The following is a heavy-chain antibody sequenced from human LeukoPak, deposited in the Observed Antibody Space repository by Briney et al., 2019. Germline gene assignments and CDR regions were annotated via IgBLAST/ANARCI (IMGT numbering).Heavy chain of an antibody. D-gene: IGHD3-22*01. CDR1: GLTFRNHA. CDR3: ARVNGPNSGYYYTLDL. CDR2: IWFDGTEK. J-gene: IGHJ5*02. Sequence: GTSLRLSCAASGLTFRNHAMHWVRQAPGGRLEWVAVIWFDGTEKYYAASVMGRFTISRDSSESTLYMQMNGLRTEDTTVYYCARVNGPNSGYYYTLDLWGQGTPVTVSS. V-gene: IGHV3-33*01.